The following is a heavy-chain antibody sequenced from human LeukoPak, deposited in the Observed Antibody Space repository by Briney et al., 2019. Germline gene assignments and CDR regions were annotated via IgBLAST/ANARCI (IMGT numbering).Heavy chain of an antibody. Sequence: KPSETLSLTCAVYGGSFSGYYWSWIRQPPGKGLEWIGEINHSGSTNYNPSLKSRVTISVDTSKNQFSLKLSSVTAADTAVYYCARPSRCSSTSCYAFDIWGQGTMVTVSS. CDR3: ARPSRCSSTSCYAFDI. D-gene: IGHD2-2*01. J-gene: IGHJ3*02. V-gene: IGHV4-34*01. CDR2: INHSGST. CDR1: GGSFSGYY.